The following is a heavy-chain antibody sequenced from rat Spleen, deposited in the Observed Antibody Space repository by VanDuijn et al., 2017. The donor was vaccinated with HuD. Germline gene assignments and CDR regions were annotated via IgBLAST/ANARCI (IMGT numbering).Heavy chain of an antibody. J-gene: IGHJ2*01. Sequence: EVQLVESGGGLVQPGRSLKLSCTASGFTLSDHFMAWVRQAPTKGLEWVATISYDGSSTYYRDSVKGRFTISRDNAKSTLYLQMDSLRSEDTATYYCARHPDYSNYFDYWGQGVMVTVSS. CDR1: GFTLSDHF. V-gene: IGHV5-29*01. CDR2: ISYDGSST. CDR3: ARHPDYSNYFDY. D-gene: IGHD1-1*01.